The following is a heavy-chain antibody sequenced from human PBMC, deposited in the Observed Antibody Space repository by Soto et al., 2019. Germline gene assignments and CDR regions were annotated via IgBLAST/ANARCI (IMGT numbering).Heavy chain of an antibody. V-gene: IGHV4-61*01. Sequence: QVQLQESGPGLVKPSETLSLTCTVSGGSVSSGSYYWSWIRQPPGKGLEWIGYIYYSGSTNYNPSLKSRVTRSVDTSKNQFSLKLSSVTAADTAVYYCARSPYCGGDCYSRDYGMDVWGQGTTVTVSS. J-gene: IGHJ6*02. D-gene: IGHD2-21*02. CDR3: ARSPYCGGDCYSRDYGMDV. CDR2: IYYSGST. CDR1: GGSVSSGSYY.